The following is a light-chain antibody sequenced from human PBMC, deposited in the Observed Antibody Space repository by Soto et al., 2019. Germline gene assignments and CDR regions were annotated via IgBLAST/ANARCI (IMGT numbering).Light chain of an antibody. CDR1: QSVGNF. CDR3: QQRSNWPPLT. CDR2: DAS. V-gene: IGKV3-11*01. J-gene: IGKJ4*01. Sequence: EIVLTQSPATLSLSPGERATLSCRASQSVGNFLAWYQHKPGQAPRLLIYDASIRATGIPARFVGSGSGTDFTLTISNLEPEDFAVYYCQQRSNWPPLTFGGGTEVEIK.